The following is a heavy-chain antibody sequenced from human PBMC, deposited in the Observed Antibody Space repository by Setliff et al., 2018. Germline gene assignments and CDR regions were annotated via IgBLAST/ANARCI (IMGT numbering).Heavy chain of an antibody. CDR1: GYAVTGCH. CDR3: ARVAIMGPPS. J-gene: IGHJ5*02. V-gene: IGHV1-2*02. CDR2: INPNTGGT. Sequence: ASVKVSCKASGYAVTGCHIHWVRQAPGQGPEWMGWINPNTGGTNYAQKFQRRVTMTRDTSITTAYMELSSLRSDDTAVYYCARVAIMGPPSWGQGTLVTVSS. D-gene: IGHD3-16*01.